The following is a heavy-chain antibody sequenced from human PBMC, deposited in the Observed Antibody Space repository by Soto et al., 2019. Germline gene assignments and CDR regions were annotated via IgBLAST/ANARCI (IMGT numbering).Heavy chain of an antibody. CDR3: ARDTAQYSSGWYRRGWFDP. V-gene: IGHV3-33*01. J-gene: IGHJ5*02. CDR2: IWYDGSNK. CDR1: GFTFSSYG. D-gene: IGHD6-19*01. Sequence: GGSLRLSCAASGFTFSSYGMHWVRQAPGKGLEWVAVIWYDGSNKYYADSVKGRFTISRDNSKNTLYLQMNSLRAEDTAVYYCARDTAQYSSGWYRRGWFDPWGQGTLVTVSS.